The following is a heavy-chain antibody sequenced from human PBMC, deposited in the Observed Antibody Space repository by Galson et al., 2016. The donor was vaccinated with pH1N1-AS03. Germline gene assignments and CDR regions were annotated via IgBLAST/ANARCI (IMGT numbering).Heavy chain of an antibody. CDR1: GYIFSDYY. D-gene: IGHD5-12*01. J-gene: IGHJ6*02. V-gene: IGHV1-2*02. Sequence: SVKVSCKASGYIFSDYYMHWVRQAPGQGLEWMAWININDGVTNYAQKFHGRVTMSRDTSISTAYMELSSLRSEDTAVYYCARESFSRDVVDILGLGAYGLDVWGQGTTVTASS. CDR2: ININDGVT. CDR3: ARESFSRDVVDILGLGAYGLDV.